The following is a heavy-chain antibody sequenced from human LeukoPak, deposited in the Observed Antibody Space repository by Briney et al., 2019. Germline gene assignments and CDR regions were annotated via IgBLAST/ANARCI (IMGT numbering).Heavy chain of an antibody. J-gene: IGHJ6*03. D-gene: IGHD6-13*01. CDR2: IKQDVSEK. V-gene: IGHV3-7*01. CDR1: GFTFSSYW. CDR3: ARSSSWYSYYYYYMDV. Sequence: QPGGSLRLSCAASGFTFSSYWMSWLHQAPRKERDGVANIKQDVSEKYYVVSVKGRFTISRDNAKNSLYLQMNSLRGEDTAVYCCARSSSWYSYYYYYMDVWGKGTTVTVSS.